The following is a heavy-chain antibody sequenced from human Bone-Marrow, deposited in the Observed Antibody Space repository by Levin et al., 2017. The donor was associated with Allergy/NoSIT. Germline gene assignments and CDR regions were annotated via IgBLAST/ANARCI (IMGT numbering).Heavy chain of an antibody. Sequence: SCVVSGFTFSDYSMNWVRQAPGKGLEWVSSITTRSTYIHYADSVKGRFTISRDNAKNSLYLQMNNLTVEDTAVYYCARWARAGGVVSPFWGQGTLVTVST. CDR2: ITTRSTYI. V-gene: IGHV3-21*01. D-gene: IGHD2-15*01. CDR1: GFTFSDYS. CDR3: ARWARAGGVVSPF. J-gene: IGHJ4*02.